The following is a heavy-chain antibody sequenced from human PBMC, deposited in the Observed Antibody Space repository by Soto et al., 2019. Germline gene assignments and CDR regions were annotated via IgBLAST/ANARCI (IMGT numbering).Heavy chain of an antibody. J-gene: IGHJ4*02. Sequence: QVQLVQSGAEVKKPGSSVKVSCKASGGTFSSYAFSWVRQAPGQGLEWMGGIIRIFHTSTYAHNYQGRVTITADESTSTAYMELINLRSDDTAVYYCVHRRDGYNSAFFDYWGQGTLVTVSS. V-gene: IGHV1-69*01. CDR3: VHRRDGYNSAFFDY. D-gene: IGHD5-12*01. CDR2: IIRIFHTS. CDR1: GGTFSSYA.